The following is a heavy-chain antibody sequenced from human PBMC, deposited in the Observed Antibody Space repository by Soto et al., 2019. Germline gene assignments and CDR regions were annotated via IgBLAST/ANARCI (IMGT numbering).Heavy chain of an antibody. CDR3: ASSIRGYCSSTSCRELGNYYGMDV. Sequence: PGESLKISCKGSGYSFTSYWISWVRQMPGKGLEWMGRIDPSDSYTNYSPSFQGHVTISADKSISTAYLQWSSLKASDTAMYYCASSIRGYCSSTSCRELGNYYGMDVWGQGTTVTVSS. V-gene: IGHV5-10-1*01. D-gene: IGHD2-2*01. J-gene: IGHJ6*02. CDR2: IDPSDSYT. CDR1: GYSFTSYW.